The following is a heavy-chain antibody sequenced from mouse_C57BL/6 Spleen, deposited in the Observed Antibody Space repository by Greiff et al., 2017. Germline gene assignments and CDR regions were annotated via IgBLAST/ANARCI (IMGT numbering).Heavy chain of an antibody. D-gene: IGHD2-3*01. CDR2: ISSGGSYT. CDR1: GFTFSSYG. Sequence: EVKVVESGGDLVKPGGSLKLSCAASGFTFSSYGMSWVRPTPDKRLEWVATISSGGSYTYYPDSVKGRFTISRDNAKNTLYLQMSRLKSEDIAMYYCARHEGGYYYFDYWGQGTTLTVSS. J-gene: IGHJ2*01. CDR3: ARHEGGYYYFDY. V-gene: IGHV5-6*01.